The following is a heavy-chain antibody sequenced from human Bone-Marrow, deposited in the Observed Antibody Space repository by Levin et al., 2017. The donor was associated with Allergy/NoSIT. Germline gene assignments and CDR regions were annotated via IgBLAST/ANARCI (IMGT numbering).Heavy chain of an antibody. CDR1: GFTFTSYG. D-gene: IGHD6-19*01. J-gene: IGHJ6*02. Sequence: QAGESLKISCAASGFTFTSYGMHWVRQAPGKGLEWVAVISYDGINKFYADSVKGRFTISRDNSKKTVHLDMNSLRAEDTAVYYCAKVPASRGWNPLLSSYFGMDVWGQGTTVTVSS. CDR2: ISYDGINK. V-gene: IGHV3-30*18. CDR3: AKVPASRGWNPLLSSYFGMDV.